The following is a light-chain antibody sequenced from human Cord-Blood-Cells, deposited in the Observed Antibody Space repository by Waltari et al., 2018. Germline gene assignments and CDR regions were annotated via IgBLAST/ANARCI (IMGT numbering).Light chain of an antibody. CDR2: DAS. Sequence: EIVLTQSPATLSLSPGERATLSCRASQSVSSYLAWYQQKPGQAPRLLIYDASNRATGIPAMFSGSGSGRDFTLTISSLEPEDFAVYYCQQRSNWLTFGGGTKVEIK. CDR1: QSVSSY. V-gene: IGKV3-11*02. CDR3: QQRSNWLT. J-gene: IGKJ4*01.